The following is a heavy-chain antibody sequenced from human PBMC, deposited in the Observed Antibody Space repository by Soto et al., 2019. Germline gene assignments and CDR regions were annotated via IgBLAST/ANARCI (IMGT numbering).Heavy chain of an antibody. V-gene: IGHV4-31*03. CDR3: ALKQAGYFSGIDY. Sequence: LSLTCTVTGDSITSGGYYWSWIRRHPGKDLEWLGYIYGSGGSGGTLYNPSLKSRITLSVDTSQTQFSLNLRSVTVADTAVYFCALKQAGYFSGIDYCGQGTLVTVSS. D-gene: IGHD1-1*01. CDR2: IYGSGGSGGT. CDR1: GDSITSGGYY. J-gene: IGHJ4*02.